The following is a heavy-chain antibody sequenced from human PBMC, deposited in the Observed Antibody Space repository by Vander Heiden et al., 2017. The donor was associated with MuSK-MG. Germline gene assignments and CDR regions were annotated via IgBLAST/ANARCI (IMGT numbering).Heavy chain of an antibody. J-gene: IGHJ4*02. CDR1: GFVFSARG. D-gene: IGHD6-19*01. Sequence: QMQLVESGGGVGQPGGSLGLSCAASGFVFSARGMQWVRQAPGKGLEWVAVIFNNGNTHYSDAVRGRFTIARDNSRNTLYLQMSSLRVEDTAVYYCATDYTTRGWSDFWGQGTLVTVPP. V-gene: IGHV3-33*01. CDR2: IFNNGNT. CDR3: ATDYTTRGWSDF.